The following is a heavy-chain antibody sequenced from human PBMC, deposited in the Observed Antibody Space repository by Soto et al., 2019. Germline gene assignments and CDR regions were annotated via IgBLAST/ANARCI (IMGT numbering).Heavy chain of an antibody. CDR2: ITIRTGNI. D-gene: IGHD1-26*01. V-gene: IGHV3-48*02. Sequence: HPGGSLRLSCEASGFTISGCSMNWVRQAPGKGLEWLAYITIRTGNILYADYVRGRFTISADNAENSVFLQMNSLRDEDTAVYFCVRDRDLYRDMGHADLWGQGT. J-gene: IGHJ4*01. CDR1: GFTISGCS. CDR3: VRDRDLYRDMGHADL.